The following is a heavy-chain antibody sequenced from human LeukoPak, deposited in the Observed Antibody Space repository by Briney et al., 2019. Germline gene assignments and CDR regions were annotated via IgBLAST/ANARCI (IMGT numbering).Heavy chain of an antibody. J-gene: IGHJ5*02. CDR1: GGTFSSYA. Sequence: VASVKVSCKASGGTFSSYAISWVRQAPGQXLEWMGGIIPIFGTANYAQKFQGRVTITTDESTSTAYMELSSLRSEDTAVYYCASXXXXXXXXPGXXDPXGQGTLVTXXS. CDR3: ASXXXXXXXXPGXXDP. V-gene: IGHV1-69*05. CDR2: IIPIFGTA.